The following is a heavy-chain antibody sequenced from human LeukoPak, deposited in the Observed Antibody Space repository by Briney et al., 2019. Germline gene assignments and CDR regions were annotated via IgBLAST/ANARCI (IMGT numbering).Heavy chain of an antibody. V-gene: IGHV1-2*02. CDR2: INPNSGGT. CDR3: AREGSGSYTLYNWFDP. J-gene: IGHJ5*02. Sequence: ASVKVSRKASGYTFTGYYMHWVRQAPGQGLEWMGWINPNSGGTNYAQKFQGRVTMTRDTSISTAYMELSRLRSDDTAVYYCAREGSGSYTLYNWFDPWGQGTLVTVSS. CDR1: GYTFTGYY. D-gene: IGHD3-10*01.